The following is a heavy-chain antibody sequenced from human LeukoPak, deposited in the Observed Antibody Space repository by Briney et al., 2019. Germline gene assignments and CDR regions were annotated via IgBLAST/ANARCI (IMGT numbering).Heavy chain of an antibody. J-gene: IGHJ4*02. CDR3: ARAVDSSSWYYFDY. CDR2: IYHSGST. V-gene: IGHV4-4*02. Sequence: SETLSLTCAVSGGSISSSNWWSWVRQPPGKGLEWIGKIYHSGSTYYNPSLKSRVTISVDKSKNQFSLKLSSVTAADTAVYYCARAVDSSSWYYFDYWGQGTLVTVSS. D-gene: IGHD6-13*01. CDR1: GGSISSSNW.